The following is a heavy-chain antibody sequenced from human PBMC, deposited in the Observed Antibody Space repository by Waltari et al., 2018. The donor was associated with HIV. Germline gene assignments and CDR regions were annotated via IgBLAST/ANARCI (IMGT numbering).Heavy chain of an antibody. J-gene: IGHJ4*02. CDR2: ISWNSGSI. CDR1: GFSFDEYA. V-gene: IGHV3-9*01. D-gene: IGHD1-26*01. Sequence: EVQLVESGGGLVQPGGCLRVSCAASGFSFDEYAMHWVRLALGQGLEGVSGISWNSGSIGYAYSVKGGFSIYRYNAKNSLYLQMNRLRAEDTALYYCAKESDPDKSGSYPSFDYWGQGTLVTVSS. CDR3: AKESDPDKSGSYPSFDY.